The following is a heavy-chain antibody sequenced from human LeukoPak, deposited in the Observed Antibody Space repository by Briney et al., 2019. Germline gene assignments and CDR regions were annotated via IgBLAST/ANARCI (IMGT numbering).Heavy chain of an antibody. CDR3: ARDSSGWSPLFDY. V-gene: IGHV4-59*01. J-gene: IGHJ4*02. CDR2: ISHSGST. D-gene: IGHD6-19*01. Sequence: PSETLSLTCTVSGDSISSYYWSWIRQPPGKGLEWIGYISHSGSTNYNPSLKSRVTISIDTSKNQFSLRLSSVTAADTAVYYCARDSSGWSPLFDYWGQGTLVTVSS. CDR1: GDSISSYY.